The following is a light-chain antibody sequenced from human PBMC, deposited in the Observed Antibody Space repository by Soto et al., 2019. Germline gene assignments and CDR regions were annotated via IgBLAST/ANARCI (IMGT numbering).Light chain of an antibody. J-gene: IGLJ1*01. V-gene: IGLV1-44*01. CDR2: TNN. CDR3: TAWDDSLNGYV. CDR1: SSNIGSNT. Sequence: QSVLTQPPSASGTPGQRVTISCSGSSSNIGSNTVNWYQQLPGMAPKVLIYTNNQRPSGVPDRFSGSKSGTSASLAISGLQSEDEADYYCTAWDDSLNGYVFGSGTKVTVL.